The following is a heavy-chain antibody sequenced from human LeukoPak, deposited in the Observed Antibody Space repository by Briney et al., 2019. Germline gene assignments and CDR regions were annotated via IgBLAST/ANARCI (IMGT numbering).Heavy chain of an antibody. CDR1: GGSISSSSYY. D-gene: IGHD3-3*01. Sequence: SETLSHTRTVSGGSISSSSYYWGWIRHPPGKGLEWIVCFYFSGAQNYNTSFKSRVTIPVNTPKNQFSLKLSSVTATDTARYYCARQSADPEVYYDFWSGYSEPYYFDYWGQGTLVTGS. CDR2: FYFSGAQ. CDR3: ARQSADPEVYYDFWSGYSEPYYFDY. J-gene: IGHJ4*02. V-gene: IGHV4-39*01.